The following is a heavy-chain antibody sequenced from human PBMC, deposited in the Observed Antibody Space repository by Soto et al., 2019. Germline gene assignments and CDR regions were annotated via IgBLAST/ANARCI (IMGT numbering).Heavy chain of an antibody. CDR3: AKDPDDFWSGYFLPPGYYYYDGMDV. J-gene: IGHJ6*02. CDR1: GFTFSSYG. Sequence: QVQLVESGGGVVQPGRSLRLSCAASGFTFSSYGMHWVRQAPGKGLEWVAVISYDGSNKYNADSVKGRFTISRDNSKNTLYLQMNSLSAEDTAVYYCAKDPDDFWSGYFLPPGYYYYDGMDVWGQGTTVTVSS. D-gene: IGHD3-3*01. CDR2: ISYDGSNK. V-gene: IGHV3-30*18.